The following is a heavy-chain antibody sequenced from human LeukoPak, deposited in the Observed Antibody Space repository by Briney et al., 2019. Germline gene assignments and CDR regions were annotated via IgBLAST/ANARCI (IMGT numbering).Heavy chain of an antibody. D-gene: IGHD6-13*01. CDR2: IRSKANSYAT. CDR3: TRSRYSSSWYFDY. CDR1: GFTFSGSA. J-gene: IGHJ4*02. Sequence: GGSLRLSCVASGFTFSGSAMHWVRQASGKGLEWVGRIRSKANSYATAYAASVKVRFTISRDDSKNTAYLQMNSLKTEDTAVYYCTRSRYSSSWYFDYWGQGTLVTVSS. V-gene: IGHV3-73*01.